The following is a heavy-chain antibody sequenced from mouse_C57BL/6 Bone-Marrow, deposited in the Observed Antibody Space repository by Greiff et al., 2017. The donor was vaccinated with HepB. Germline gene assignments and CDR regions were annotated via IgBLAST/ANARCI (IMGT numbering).Heavy chain of an antibody. CDR2: ISSGGDYI. Sequence: EVQLVESGEGLVKPGGSLKLSCAASGFTFSSYAMSWVRQTPEKRLEWVAYISSGGDYIYYADTVKGRFTISRDNARNTLYLQMSSLKSEDTAMYYCTRDLITTVVATDAMDYWGQGTSVTVSS. CDR3: TRDLITTVVATDAMDY. V-gene: IGHV5-9-1*02. J-gene: IGHJ4*01. D-gene: IGHD1-1*01. CDR1: GFTFSSYA.